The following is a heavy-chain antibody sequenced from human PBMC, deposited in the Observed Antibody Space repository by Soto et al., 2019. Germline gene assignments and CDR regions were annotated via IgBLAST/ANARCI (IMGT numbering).Heavy chain of an antibody. CDR2: ISAYNGNT. J-gene: IGHJ6*02. V-gene: IGHV1-18*01. Sequence: ASVKVSCKASGYTFTIYGIIWVRQAPGQGLEWMGWISAYNGNTNYAQKLQGRVTMTTDTSTSTAYMELRSLRSDDTAVYYCARDNYYDSSGYYYYYYYGMDVWGQGTTVTVSS. D-gene: IGHD3-22*01. CDR1: GYTFTIYG. CDR3: ARDNYYDSSGYYYYYYYGMDV.